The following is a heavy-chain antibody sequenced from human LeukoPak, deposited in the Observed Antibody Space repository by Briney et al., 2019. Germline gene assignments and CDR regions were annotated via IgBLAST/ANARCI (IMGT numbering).Heavy chain of an antibody. CDR2: IYYSGST. V-gene: IGHV4-59*11. CDR1: GGSISGHY. Sequence: SETLSLTCSVSGGSISGHYWSWIRQPPGKGLEWIGYIYYSGSTKYNPSLKSRVTISVDTSKNQFSLKLSSVTAADTAVYYCARRYDSSDYTNWLDPWGQGALVTVSS. J-gene: IGHJ5*02. CDR3: ARRYDSSDYTNWLDP. D-gene: IGHD3-22*01.